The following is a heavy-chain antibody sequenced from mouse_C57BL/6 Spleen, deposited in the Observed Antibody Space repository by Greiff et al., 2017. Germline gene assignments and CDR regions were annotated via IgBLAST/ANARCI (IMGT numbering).Heavy chain of an antibody. D-gene: IGHD2-13*01. CDR1: GFTLSDYG. J-gene: IGHJ1*03. CDR2: ISSGSSTI. V-gene: IGHV5-17*01. Sequence: EVQLVESGGGLVKPGGSLKLSCADSGFTLSDYGMHWVRQAPEKGLEWVAYISSGSSTIYYADTVKGRFTISRDNAKNTLYLRMTSLRSEDTAMYYCARPRGDNWYFDVWGTGTTVIVS. CDR3: ARPRGDNWYFDV.